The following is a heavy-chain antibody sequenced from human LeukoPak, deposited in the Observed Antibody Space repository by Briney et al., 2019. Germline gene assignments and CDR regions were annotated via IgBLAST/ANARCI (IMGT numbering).Heavy chain of an antibody. CDR1: GGTFSSYA. D-gene: IGHD2-2*01. J-gene: IGHJ4*02. V-gene: IGHV1-69*01. Sequence: ASVRVSCKASGGTFSSYAISWVRQAPGQGLEWMGGIIPIFGTANYAQKFQGRVTITADESTSTAYMELSSLRSEDTAVYYCARDGSAMRPPPYYFDYWGQGTLVTVSS. CDR3: ARDGSAMRPPPYYFDY. CDR2: IIPIFGTA.